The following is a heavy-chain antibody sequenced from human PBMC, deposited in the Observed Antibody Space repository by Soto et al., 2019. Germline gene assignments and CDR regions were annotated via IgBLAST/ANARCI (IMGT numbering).Heavy chain of an antibody. V-gene: IGHV2-5*01. CDR1: GFLLSTSGVG. CDR3: AYRRNDRDCFDY. CDR2: IYWNDHE. D-gene: IGHD1-1*01. J-gene: IGHJ4*01. Sequence: SGPTLVNPTQTLTLTCTFSGFLLSTSGVGVGWIRQPPGKALEWLALIYWNDHEYYSPSLKSRLTITKDTSKNQVILTMTNMDPVDTATYYCAYRRNDRDCFDYWGQGTLVTVSS.